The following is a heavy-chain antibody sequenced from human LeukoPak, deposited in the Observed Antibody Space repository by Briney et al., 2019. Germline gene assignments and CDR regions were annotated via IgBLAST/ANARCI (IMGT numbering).Heavy chain of an antibody. V-gene: IGHV3-7*01. D-gene: IGHD3-9*01. CDR3: GRGLDTAYRQVKS. CDR1: GFTVSSYY. CDR2: IKEDESDV. J-gene: IGHJ5*02. Sequence: GGSLRLSCAASGFTVSSYYMSWVRQAPGRGLEWVASIKEDESDVYYVDSVKGRFTISRDNAKNSLHLQMSSLRVEDTAVYYCGRGLDTAYRQVKSWGQGTLVTVSS.